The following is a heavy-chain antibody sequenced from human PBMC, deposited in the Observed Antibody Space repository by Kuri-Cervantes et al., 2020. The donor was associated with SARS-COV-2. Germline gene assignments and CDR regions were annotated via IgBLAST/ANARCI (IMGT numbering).Heavy chain of an antibody. V-gene: IGHV3-9*01. D-gene: IGHD6-6*01. CDR2: ISWNSGSI. Sequence: SLKISCAASGFTFSSYAMHWVRQAPGKGLEWVSGISWNSGSIGYADSVKGRFTISRDNAKNSLYLQMNSLRAEDTALYYCAKDIREQLVGGVGWFDPWGQGTLVTVSS. CDR1: GFTFSSYA. CDR3: AKDIREQLVGGVGWFDP. J-gene: IGHJ5*02.